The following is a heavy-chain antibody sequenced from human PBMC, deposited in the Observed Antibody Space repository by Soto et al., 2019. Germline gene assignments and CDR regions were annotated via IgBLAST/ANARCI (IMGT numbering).Heavy chain of an antibody. Sequence: QVQLVQSGAEVKKPGASVKVSCKASGYTFASDEINRVRQATGQGLEWMGWMNPNSGNTGYAQKFQGRVTMTRNTSISTAYMELSSLRSEDTAVYYCARVTGDYVWGSYRPTLDYWGQGTLVTVSS. CDR3: ARVTGDYVWGSYRPTLDY. V-gene: IGHV1-8*01. D-gene: IGHD3-16*02. J-gene: IGHJ4*02. CDR2: MNPNSGNT. CDR1: GYTFASDE.